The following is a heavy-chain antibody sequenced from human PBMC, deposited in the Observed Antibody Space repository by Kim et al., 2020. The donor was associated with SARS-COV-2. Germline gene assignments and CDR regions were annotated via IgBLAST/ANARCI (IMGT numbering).Heavy chain of an antibody. CDR2: IIPIFGTA. D-gene: IGHD3-22*01. J-gene: IGHJ6*02. CDR3: ARWANMYYYDSSGYYPPRRNYYYYGMDV. Sequence: SVKVSCKASGGTFSSYAISWVRQAPGQGLEWMGGIIPIFGTANYAQKFQGRVTITADESTSTAYMELSSLRSEDTAVYYCARWANMYYYDSSGYYPPRRNYYYYGMDVWGQGTTVTVSS. V-gene: IGHV1-69*13. CDR1: GGTFSSYA.